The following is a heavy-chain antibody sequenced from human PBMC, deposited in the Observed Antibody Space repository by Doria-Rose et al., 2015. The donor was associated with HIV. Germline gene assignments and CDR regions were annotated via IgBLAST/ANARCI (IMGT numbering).Heavy chain of an antibody. D-gene: IGHD6-13*01. CDR2: IFSDDER. Sequence: SGPVLVKPTETLTLTCTVSGVSLSSPGMGVSWIRQPPGKALEWPANIFSDDERSYNTSLNSRLIISRGTSKSQVVLTMTDMDPVDTATYYCARIKSSRWYHKYYFDFWGQGTLVIVSA. J-gene: IGHJ4*02. CDR1: GVSLSSPGMG. V-gene: IGHV2-26*01. CDR3: ARIKSSRWYHKYYFDF.